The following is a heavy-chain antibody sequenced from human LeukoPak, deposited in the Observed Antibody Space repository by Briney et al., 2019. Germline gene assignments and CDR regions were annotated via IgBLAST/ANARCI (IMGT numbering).Heavy chain of an antibody. D-gene: IGHD1-26*01. CDR3: ASGGRSGSYSLFDY. V-gene: IGHV1-8*01. J-gene: IGHJ4*02. CDR1: GYTFTSYD. Sequence: ASVKVSCKASGYTFTSYDINWVRQATGQGLEWMVWMNPNSGNTGYAQKFQGRVTMTRNTSISTAYMELSSLRSEDTAVYYCASGGRSGSYSLFDYWGQGTLVTVSS. CDR2: MNPNSGNT.